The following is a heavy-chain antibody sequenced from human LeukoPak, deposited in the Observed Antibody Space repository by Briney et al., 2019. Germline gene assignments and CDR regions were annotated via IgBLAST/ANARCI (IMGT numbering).Heavy chain of an antibody. CDR2: VNHSGNT. J-gene: IGHJ4*02. V-gene: IGHV4-34*01. D-gene: IGHD5-12*01. CDR3: ARARIVPTI. CDR1: GGSFSGHY. Sequence: SETLSLTCAVFGGSFSGHYWSWIRQPPGKGLEWIGEVNHSGNTNYNPSPTSRVTISLDTSKNQLSLKLTSVTAADTAIYYCARARIVPTIWGQGTLVTVSS.